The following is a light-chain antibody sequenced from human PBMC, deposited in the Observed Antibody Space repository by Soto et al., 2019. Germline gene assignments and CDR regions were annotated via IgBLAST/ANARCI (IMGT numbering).Light chain of an antibody. V-gene: IGKV3-15*01. CDR3: QQYTGPPTT. CDR2: DAS. CDR1: QSVTTN. Sequence: ELGMTQSPGTLSLSPGERVTFSCRASQSVTTNLAWYQHKPGQSPRLLISDASTGASGIPPRFSGSGSGTDFTLTITRLEPEDSAVYFCQQYTGPPTTFGQGTRLETK. J-gene: IGKJ5*01.